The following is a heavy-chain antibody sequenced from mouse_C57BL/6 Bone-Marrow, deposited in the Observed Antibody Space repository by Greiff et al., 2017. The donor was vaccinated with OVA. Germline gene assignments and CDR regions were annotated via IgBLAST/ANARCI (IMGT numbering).Heavy chain of an antibody. CDR3: AIHFYYGSSYELDY. D-gene: IGHD1-1*01. J-gene: IGHJ2*01. CDR1: GYTFTSYW. V-gene: IGHV1-74*01. Sequence: QVQLQQPGAELVKPGASVKVSCKASGYTFTSYWMHWVKQRPGQGLEWIGRIHPSDSDTNSNQKFKGKATLTVDKSSSTAYMQLSSLTSEDSAVYYCAIHFYYGSSYELDYWGEGTTLTVSS. CDR2: IHPSDSDT.